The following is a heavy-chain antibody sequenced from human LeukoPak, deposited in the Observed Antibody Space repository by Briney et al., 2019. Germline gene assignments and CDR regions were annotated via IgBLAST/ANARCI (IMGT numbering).Heavy chain of an antibody. D-gene: IGHD3-3*01. CDR3: ARRRKDIWSGGYSDYFDY. J-gene: IGHJ4*02. Sequence: ASVKVSCKASGYTFTSYDINWVRQATGQGLEWMGWMNPNSGNTGYAQKFQGRVTITRNTSISTAYMELSSLRSEDTAVYYCARRRKDIWSGGYSDYFDYWGQGTLVTVSS. V-gene: IGHV1-8*03. CDR2: MNPNSGNT. CDR1: GYTFTSYD.